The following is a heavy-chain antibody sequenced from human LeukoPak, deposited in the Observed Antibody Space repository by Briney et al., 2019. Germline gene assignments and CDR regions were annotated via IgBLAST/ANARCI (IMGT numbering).Heavy chain of an antibody. CDR3: AGGTGWLVDY. V-gene: IGHV3-7*04. CDR2: IKQDGSEK. J-gene: IGHJ4*02. D-gene: IGHD6-19*01. Sequence: TGGSLRLPCAASGFTFSRYTMNWVRQAPGKGLEWVANIKQDGSEKNYVDSVKGRFTISRDNAKNSLYLQLNSLRAEDTAVYYCAGGTGWLVDYWGQGTLVTVSS. CDR1: GFTFSRYT.